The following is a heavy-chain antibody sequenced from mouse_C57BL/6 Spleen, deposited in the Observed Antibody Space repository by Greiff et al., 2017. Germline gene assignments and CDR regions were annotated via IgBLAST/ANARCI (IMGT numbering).Heavy chain of an antibody. D-gene: IGHD2-5*01. CDR3: ARSGSNYFDWFAY. V-gene: IGHV1-69*01. CDR1: GYTFTSYW. Sequence: QVQLQQPGAELVMPGASVKLSCKASGYTFTSYWMHWVKQRPGQGLEWIGEIDPSDSYTNYNQKFKGKSTLTVDKSSSTAYMQLSSLTSEDSAVYYCARSGSNYFDWFAYWGQGTLVTVSA. J-gene: IGHJ3*01. CDR2: IDPSDSYT.